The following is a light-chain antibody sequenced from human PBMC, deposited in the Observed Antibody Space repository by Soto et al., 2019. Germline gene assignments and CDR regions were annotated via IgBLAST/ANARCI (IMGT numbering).Light chain of an antibody. V-gene: IGLV2-14*01. J-gene: IGLJ1*01. CDR3: SSYTSSSTPLHV. CDR1: SRDVGGDNY. Sequence: QSVLTQPASVSGSPGQSITISCTGTSRDVGGDNYVSWYQQHPGKTPKLMIYEVSNRPSGVSNRFSGSKSGNTASLTISGLQAEDEDDYSCSSYTSSSTPLHVFGTGNKLTVL. CDR2: EVS.